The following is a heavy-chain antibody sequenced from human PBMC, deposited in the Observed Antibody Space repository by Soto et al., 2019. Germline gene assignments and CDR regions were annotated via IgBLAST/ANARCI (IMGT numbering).Heavy chain of an antibody. V-gene: IGHV4-59*01. D-gene: IGHD3-22*01. CDR3: ARMNYYDTSGYPFDY. CDR1: GGSIDSYY. J-gene: IGHJ4*02. Sequence: SETLSLTCTVSGGSIDSYYWSWIRQPPGKGLEWIGYIYYSGSTNYNPSLKSRVTISVDTSKNQFSLKLNSVTAADTAVYYCARMNYYDTSGYPFDYWGQGMMVTVSS. CDR2: IYYSGST.